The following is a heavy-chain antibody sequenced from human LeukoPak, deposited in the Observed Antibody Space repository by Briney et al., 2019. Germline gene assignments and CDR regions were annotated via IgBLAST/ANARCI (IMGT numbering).Heavy chain of an antibody. CDR3: ARGFGSYGRSLYYYYGMDV. CDR1: GGTFSSYA. J-gene: IGHJ6*02. Sequence: GSSVKVSCKASGGTFSSYAISWVRQAPGRGLEWMGGIIPIFGTANYAQKFQGRVTITADESTSTAYMELSSLRSEDTAVYYCARGFGSYGRSLYYYYGMDVWGQGTTVTVSS. CDR2: IIPIFGTA. V-gene: IGHV1-69*01. D-gene: IGHD1-26*01.